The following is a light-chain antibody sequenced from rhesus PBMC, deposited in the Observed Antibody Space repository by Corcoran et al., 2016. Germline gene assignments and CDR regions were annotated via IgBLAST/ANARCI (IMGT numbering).Light chain of an antibody. CDR1: QSVSSY. J-gene: IGKJ2*01. CDR3: QQYNNWNS. V-gene: IGKV3-53*02. Sequence: QVILTQSPATLSLSPGERATLSCRASQSVSSYLAWYQQKPGQAPRLLIYDTSSRATGIPDRFSGSGSGTEFTLTISSLEPEDVGVYYCQQYNNWNSFGQGTKVEIK. CDR2: DTS.